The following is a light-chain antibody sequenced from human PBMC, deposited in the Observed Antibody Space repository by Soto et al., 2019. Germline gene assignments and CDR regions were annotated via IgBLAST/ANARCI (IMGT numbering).Light chain of an antibody. CDR1: SSDVGGYNY. V-gene: IGLV2-14*03. J-gene: IGLJ2*01. Sequence: QSALTQPASVSGSPGQSITISCTGTSSDVGGYNYVSWYQQHPGKVPKLMIFEVFRRPSGISDRFSGSKSGNTASLTISGLQAEDEADYYCCSYTTTSTFVFGGGT. CDR3: CSYTTTSTFV. CDR2: EVF.